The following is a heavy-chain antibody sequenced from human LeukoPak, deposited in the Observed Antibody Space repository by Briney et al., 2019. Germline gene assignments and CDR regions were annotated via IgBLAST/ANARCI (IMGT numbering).Heavy chain of an antibody. CDR3: AKDRARTRLWGNESRRIFDY. CDR1: RGTFISYA. J-gene: IGHJ4*02. V-gene: IGHV1-69*06. Sequence: ASVKVSCKASRGTFISYAISWVRQAPGQGLEWMGGIIPIFGTANYAQKFQGRVTITSDKSTRKAYMEVSSLRSEDTAVYYCAKDRARTRLWGNESRRIFDYWGQGTLVTVSS. CDR2: IIPIFGTA. D-gene: IGHD2-21*01.